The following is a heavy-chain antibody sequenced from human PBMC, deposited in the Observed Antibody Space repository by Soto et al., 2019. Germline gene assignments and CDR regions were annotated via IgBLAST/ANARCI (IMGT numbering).Heavy chain of an antibody. J-gene: IGHJ6*02. CDR3: AHSRMVPFPYYGMDV. Sequence: GSGPTLVNHTQALTLTCTFSVCARSASGVGVGWIRQPPGKALEWLALIYWNDDKRYSPSLKSRLTITKDTSKNQVVLTMTNMDPVDTATYYCAHSRMVPFPYYGMDVWGQGTTVTVSS. CDR2: IYWNDDK. CDR1: VCARSASGVG. V-gene: IGHV2-5*01. D-gene: IGHD2-15*01.